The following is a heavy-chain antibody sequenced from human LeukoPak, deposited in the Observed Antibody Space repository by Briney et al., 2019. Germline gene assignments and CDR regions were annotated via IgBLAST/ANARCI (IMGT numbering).Heavy chain of an antibody. V-gene: IGHV3-11*04. D-gene: IGHD5-24*01. CDR2: ISSSGSTI. CDR1: GFTFSNAW. Sequence: PGGSLRLSCAASGFTFSNAWMSWVRQAPGKGLEWVSYISSSGSTIYYADSVKGRFTISRDNAKNSLYLQMNSLRAEDTAVYYCARAPILTWLQLYYFDYWGQGTLVTVSS. CDR3: ARAPILTWLQLYYFDY. J-gene: IGHJ4*02.